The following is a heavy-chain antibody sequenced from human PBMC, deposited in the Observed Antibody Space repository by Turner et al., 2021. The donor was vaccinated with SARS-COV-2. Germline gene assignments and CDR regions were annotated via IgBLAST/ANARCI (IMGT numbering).Heavy chain of an antibody. V-gene: IGHV4-4*02. J-gene: IGHJ4*02. CDR3: ARSYCSGGSCSNFDY. CDR1: NW. D-gene: IGHD2-15*01. CDR2: IYHSGNT. Sequence: NWWSWVRQPPGRGLEWIGEIYHSGNTNYNPSLKSRVTISVDKSKNHFSLKLSSVTAADTAVYYCARSYCSGGSCSNFDYWGQGTLVTVSS.